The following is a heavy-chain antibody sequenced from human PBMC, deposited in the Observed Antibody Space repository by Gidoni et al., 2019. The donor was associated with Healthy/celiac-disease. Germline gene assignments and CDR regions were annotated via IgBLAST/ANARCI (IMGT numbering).Heavy chain of an antibody. D-gene: IGHD3-22*01. Sequence: QVQLVESGGGVVQPGRSLRLSCAASGFTFSSYAMHWVRQAPGKGLEWVAVISYDGSNKYYADSVKGRFTISRDNSKNTLYLQMNSLRAEDTAVYYCARDRGSGYDGYYFDYWGQGTLVTVSS. CDR3: ARDRGSGYDGYYFDY. CDR1: GFTFSSYA. J-gene: IGHJ4*02. V-gene: IGHV3-30-3*01. CDR2: ISYDGSNK.